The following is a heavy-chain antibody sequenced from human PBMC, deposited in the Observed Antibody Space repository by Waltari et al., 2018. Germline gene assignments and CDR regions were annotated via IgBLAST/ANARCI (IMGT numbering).Heavy chain of an antibody. CDR1: GFTFSNYE. CDR3: ARVGLGL. CDR2: ISLTGTKT. V-gene: IGHV3-48*03. J-gene: IGHJ3*01. Sequence: EMQLVESGGGLVQPGGSLRLSWEASGFTFSNYEMNWVRRAPGKGLEWVSYISLTGTKTYYADSVKGRFTVSRDNAKKTLYLQMNSLRVEDTAVYYCARVGLGLWGQGTRVTVSS. D-gene: IGHD3-9*01.